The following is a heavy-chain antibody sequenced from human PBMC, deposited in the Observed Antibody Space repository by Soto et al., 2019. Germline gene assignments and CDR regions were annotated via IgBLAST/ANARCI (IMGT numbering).Heavy chain of an antibody. CDR2: ISAYNGNT. J-gene: IGHJ4*02. CDR1: GYTFTSYG. Sequence: ASVKVSCKASGYTFTSYGISWVRQAPGQGLEWMGWISAYNGNTNYAQKLQGRVTMTTDTSTSTAYMELRSLRSDDTALYYCARGLIYDSSGYYFDYWGQGTLVTVSS. CDR3: ARGLIYDSSGYYFDY. D-gene: IGHD3-22*01. V-gene: IGHV1-18*01.